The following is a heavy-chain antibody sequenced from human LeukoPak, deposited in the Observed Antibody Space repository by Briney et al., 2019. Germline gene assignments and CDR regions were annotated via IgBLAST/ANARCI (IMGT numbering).Heavy chain of an antibody. CDR2: VYYSGST. V-gene: IGHV4-59*01. Sequence: PSETLSLTCTVSGGSISRYYWSWIRQPPGKGLEWIGYVYYSGSTNYNPSLKSRVTISVDTSKNQFSLKLSSVTAADTAVYYCARERGEDGYNYQAYWGQGTLVTVSS. D-gene: IGHD5-24*01. J-gene: IGHJ4*02. CDR3: ARERGEDGYNYQAY. CDR1: GGSISRYY.